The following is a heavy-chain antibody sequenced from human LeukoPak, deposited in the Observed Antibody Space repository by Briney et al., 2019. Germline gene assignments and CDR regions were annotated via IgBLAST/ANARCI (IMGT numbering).Heavy chain of an antibody. D-gene: IGHD2-15*01. CDR1: GFTFDDYA. Sequence: SGRSLRLSCAASGFTFDDYAVGWVRQAPGRGLEWVSGINSKGGSIGYADSVKGRFTISRDNAKNSLYLQMNSLRAEDTALYYCARVDSDCSGGSCYTGLFDYWGQGTLVTVSS. V-gene: IGHV3-20*04. CDR2: INSKGGSI. J-gene: IGHJ4*02. CDR3: ARVDSDCSGGSCYTGLFDY.